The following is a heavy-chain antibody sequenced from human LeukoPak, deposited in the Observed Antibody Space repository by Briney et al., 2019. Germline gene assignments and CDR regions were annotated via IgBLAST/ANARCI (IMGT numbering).Heavy chain of an antibody. CDR1: GFTFSSYE. V-gene: IGHV3-48*03. J-gene: IGHJ4*02. Sequence: GGSLRLSCAASGFTFSSYEMNWVRQAPGKGLEWVSYMSSRGSIIFYADSVKGRFTISRDNAKNSLYLQMNSLRAEDTAVYYCAKKGYCSSTSCYGLFDYWGQGTLVTVSS. CDR2: MSSRGSII. D-gene: IGHD2-2*01. CDR3: AKKGYCSSTSCYGLFDY.